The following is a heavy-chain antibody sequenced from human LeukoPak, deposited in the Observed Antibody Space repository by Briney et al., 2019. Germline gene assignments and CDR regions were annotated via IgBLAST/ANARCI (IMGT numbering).Heavy chain of an antibody. CDR1: GYTFTGYY. J-gene: IGHJ4*02. CDR2: INPNSGGT. CDR3: AREESGGYSGYVD. V-gene: IGHV1-2*02. Sequence: ASVKVSCKASGYTFTGYYMHWVRQAPGQGLEWMGWINPNSGGTNYAQKFQGRVTMTRDTSISTAYMELSRLRSDDTAVYYCAREESGGYSGYVDWGQGTLVTVSS. D-gene: IGHD5-12*01.